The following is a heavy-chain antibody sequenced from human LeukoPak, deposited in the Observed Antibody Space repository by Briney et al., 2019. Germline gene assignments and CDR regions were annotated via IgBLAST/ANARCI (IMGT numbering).Heavy chain of an antibody. Sequence: GGSLRLSCAASGFTFSSYSMNWVRQAPGKGLEWVSSISSSSSYIYYADSVKGRFTISRDNAKNSLYLQMNSLRAEDTAVYYCATPPVRRYYYDSSGFVDYWGQGTLVTVSS. D-gene: IGHD3-22*01. CDR2: ISSSSSYI. J-gene: IGHJ4*02. CDR3: ATPPVRRYYYDSSGFVDY. CDR1: GFTFSSYS. V-gene: IGHV3-21*01.